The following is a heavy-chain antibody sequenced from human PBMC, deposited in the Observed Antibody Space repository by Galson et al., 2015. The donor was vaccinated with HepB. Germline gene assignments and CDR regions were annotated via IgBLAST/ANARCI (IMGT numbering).Heavy chain of an antibody. CDR3: ARGAHYDILTGYKYYYGMDV. Sequence: SVKVSCKASGYTFTSYDINWVRQATGQGLEWMGWMNPNSGNTGYAQKFQGRVTMTRNTSISTAYMELSSLRSEDTAVYYCARGAHYDILTGYKYYYGMDVWGQGTTVTVSS. CDR1: GYTFTSYD. V-gene: IGHV1-8*01. CDR2: MNPNSGNT. D-gene: IGHD3-9*01. J-gene: IGHJ6*02.